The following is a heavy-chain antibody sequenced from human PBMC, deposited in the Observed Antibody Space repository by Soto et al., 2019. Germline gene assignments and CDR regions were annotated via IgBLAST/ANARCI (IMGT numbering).Heavy chain of an antibody. CDR1: GGSISSGGYY. V-gene: IGHV4-31*01. D-gene: IGHD6-6*01. CDR3: ARGSSIAGLYYGMDV. J-gene: IGHJ6*02. Sequence: QVQLQESGPGLVKPSQTLSLTCTVSGGSISSGGYYWTWIRQHPGKGLEWIGYNYYIGITYYKPSLKYPVTISLDTSKNQFSLKLSSVPAADTAVYYCARGSSIAGLYYGMDVWGQGTTVTVSS. CDR2: NYYIGIT.